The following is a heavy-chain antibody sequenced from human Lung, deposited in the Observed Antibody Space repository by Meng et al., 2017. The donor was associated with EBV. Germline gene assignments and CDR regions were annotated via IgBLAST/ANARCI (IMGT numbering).Heavy chain of an antibody. CDR3: ARDSPLDGYSLLDY. Sequence: VQLVQSGSEVKQPGAPVKVSCRPSGYTFTSYAINWVRQAPGQGPDWMGWIDPNTGNPTYDQGFTGRFVFSLDTSVSTAYLQINSLRADDTAVYYCARDSPLDGYSLLDYWGQGTLVTVPS. D-gene: IGHD5-24*01. V-gene: IGHV7-4-1*02. CDR1: GYTFTSYA. CDR2: IDPNTGNP. J-gene: IGHJ4*02.